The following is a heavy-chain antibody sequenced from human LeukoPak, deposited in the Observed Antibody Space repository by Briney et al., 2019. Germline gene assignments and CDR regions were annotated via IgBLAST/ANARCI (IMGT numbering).Heavy chain of an antibody. J-gene: IGHJ4*02. CDR1: GFTFDDYA. V-gene: IGHV3-9*01. D-gene: IGHD3-16*01. CDR3: ARDATRGGDFDY. CDR2: ISWNSGSI. Sequence: GGSLRLSCAASGFTFDDYAMHWVRQAPGKGLEWVSGISWNSGSIGYADSVKGRFTFSRDNAKDSLYLQMNSLRAEDTAVYYCARDATRGGDFDYWGQGTLVTVSS.